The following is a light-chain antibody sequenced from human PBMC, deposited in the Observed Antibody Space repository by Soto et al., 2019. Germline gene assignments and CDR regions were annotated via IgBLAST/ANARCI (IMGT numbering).Light chain of an antibody. CDR1: QSVSNN. Sequence: DIVMTQSPATLSVSPGERVTLSCRARQSVSNNLAWYQQKPGQAPRLLIYGASTRATGLPARFSGSGSGTEVTLTISSLQSEDFAVYYCQEYNSWPYTFGQGTKLEIK. CDR2: GAS. J-gene: IGKJ2*01. CDR3: QEYNSWPYT. V-gene: IGKV3-15*01.